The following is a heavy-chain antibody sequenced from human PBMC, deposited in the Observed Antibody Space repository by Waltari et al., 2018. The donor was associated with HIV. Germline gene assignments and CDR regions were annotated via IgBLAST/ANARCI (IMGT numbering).Heavy chain of an antibody. J-gene: IGHJ6*02. V-gene: IGHV4-30-4*01. CDR3: ARDCCDFWSGYSRHYYYGMDV. CDR1: GGSISSGDYY. Sequence: QVQLQESGPGLVKPSQTLSPTCTVSGGSISSGDYYWSWIRQPPGKGLEWIGYIYYSGSTYYNPSLKSRVTISVDTSKNQFSLKLSSVTAADTAVYYCARDCCDFWSGYSRHYYYGMDVWGQGTTVTVSS. D-gene: IGHD3-3*01. CDR2: IYYSGST.